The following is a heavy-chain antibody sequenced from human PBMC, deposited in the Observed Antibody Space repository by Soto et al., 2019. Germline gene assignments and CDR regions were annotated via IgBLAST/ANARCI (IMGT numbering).Heavy chain of an antibody. V-gene: IGHV4-31*03. Sequence: SETLSLTCTVSGGAIDRGGYYWCWIRQHPGKGLEWIGYIYYTGSTYYNPSLKSRVSISIDTSKNQFSRELISVTAADTAVYYCARVGTSYARRGLDVWGQGTTVTVSS. J-gene: IGHJ6*02. D-gene: IGHD7-27*01. CDR2: IYYTGST. CDR3: ARVGTSYARRGLDV. CDR1: GGAIDRGGYY.